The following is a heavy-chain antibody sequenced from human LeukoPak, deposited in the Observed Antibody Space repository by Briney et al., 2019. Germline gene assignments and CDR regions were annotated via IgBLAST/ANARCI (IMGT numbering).Heavy chain of an antibody. V-gene: IGHV3-48*02. Sequence: GSLRLSCAASGFTFSSYSMNWVRQAPGKGLEWVSYISSSSSTIYYADSVKGRFTISRDNAKNSLYLQMNSLRDEDTAVYYCARGLDCSSTSCRSLGWFDPWGQGTLVTVSS. CDR1: GFTFSSYS. CDR2: ISSSSSTI. CDR3: ARGLDCSSTSCRSLGWFDP. J-gene: IGHJ5*02. D-gene: IGHD2-2*01.